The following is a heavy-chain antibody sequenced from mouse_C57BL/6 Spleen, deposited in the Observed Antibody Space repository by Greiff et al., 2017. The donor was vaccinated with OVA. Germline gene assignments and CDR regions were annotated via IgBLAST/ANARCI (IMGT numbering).Heavy chain of an antibody. V-gene: IGHV1-18*01. Sequence: EVKLVESGPELVKPGASVKIPCKASGYTFTDYNMDWVKQSHGKSLEWIGDINPNNGGTIYNQKFKGKATLTVDKSSSTAYMELRSLTSEDTAVYYCARRDYDWYFDVWGTGTTVTVSS. D-gene: IGHD2-4*01. CDR1: GYTFTDYN. CDR3: ARRDYDWYFDV. J-gene: IGHJ1*03. CDR2: INPNNGGT.